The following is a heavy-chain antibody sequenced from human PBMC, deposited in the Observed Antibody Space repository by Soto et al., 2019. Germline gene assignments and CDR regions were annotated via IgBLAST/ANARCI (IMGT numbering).Heavy chain of an antibody. CDR1: GFTFSSYS. J-gene: IGHJ4*02. D-gene: IGHD2-15*01. CDR2: ISSSSSTI. Sequence: GGSLRLSCAASGFTFSSYSMNWVRQAPGKGLEWVSYISSSSSTIYYADSVKGRFTISRDNAKNSLYLQMNSLRDEDTAVYYCARAGYCSGGSCYSGSGTEFDYWGQGTLVTVSS. V-gene: IGHV3-48*02. CDR3: ARAGYCSGGSCYSGSGTEFDY.